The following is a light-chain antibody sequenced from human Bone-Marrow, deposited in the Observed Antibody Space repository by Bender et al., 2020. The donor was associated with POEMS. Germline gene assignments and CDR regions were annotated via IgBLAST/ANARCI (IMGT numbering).Light chain of an antibody. CDR2: EGS. V-gene: IGLV2-14*02. J-gene: IGLJ7*01. Sequence: QSALTQPASVSGSPGQSITISCTGTSSDVGSYNLVSWYQQHPGKAPKLILYEGSKRPSGVPDRFSGSRSGTSASLAISGLRSEDEADYSCAAWDDSLGVDVFGRGTQLTVL. CDR1: SSDVGSYNL. CDR3: AAWDDSLGVDV.